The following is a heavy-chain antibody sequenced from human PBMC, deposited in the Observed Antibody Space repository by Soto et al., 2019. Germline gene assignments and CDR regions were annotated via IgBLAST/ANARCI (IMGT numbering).Heavy chain of an antibody. CDR2: LSFDGKVK. Sequence: QVRLVESGGGVVQPGGSLRLSCAASGFTLRTYPMHWLRQTPGKGLEWLTVLSFDGKVKHYADSVGGRFTISRDISENTLYLQMNSLRCEDTAVYYCARDPLRGSPDYFDHWGQGTLVNVSS. J-gene: IGHJ4*02. CDR3: ARDPLRGSPDYFDH. V-gene: IGHV3-30*04. CDR1: GFTLRTYP. D-gene: IGHD1-1*01.